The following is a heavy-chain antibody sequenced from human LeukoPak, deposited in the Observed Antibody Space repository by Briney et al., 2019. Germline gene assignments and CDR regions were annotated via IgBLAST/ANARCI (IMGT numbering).Heavy chain of an antibody. V-gene: IGHV3-48*02. J-gene: IGHJ4*02. Sequence: GGSLRLSCAASGYTFPSYSLNWVRQSPGKGLEWISYIGTRSNPIYYADSVKGRFTISRDDAKNSLYLQMNSLRDEDTAVYFCAREARGSGRDFDYWGQGILVTVSS. CDR3: AREARGSGRDFDY. CDR1: GYTFPSYS. D-gene: IGHD1-26*01. CDR2: IGTRSNPI.